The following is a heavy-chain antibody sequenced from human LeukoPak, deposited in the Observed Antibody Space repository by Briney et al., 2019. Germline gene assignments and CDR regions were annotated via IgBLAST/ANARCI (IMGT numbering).Heavy chain of an antibody. Sequence: GGSLRLSCAASGFTFDDYAMHWVRQAPGKGLEWVSGISWNSGSIGYADSVKGRFAISRDNAKNSLYLQMNSLRAEDTALYYCAKVGQDYYSSGTYWYYFKYWGQGTLVTVSS. CDR1: GFTFDDYA. J-gene: IGHJ4*02. CDR3: AKVGQDYYSSGTYWYYFKY. D-gene: IGHD3-10*01. CDR2: ISWNSGSI. V-gene: IGHV3-9*01.